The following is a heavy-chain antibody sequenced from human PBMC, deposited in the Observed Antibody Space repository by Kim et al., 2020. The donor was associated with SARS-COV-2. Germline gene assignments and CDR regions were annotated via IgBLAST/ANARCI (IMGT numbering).Heavy chain of an antibody. CDR3: ARIAPTGNWYFDL. V-gene: IGHV6-1*01. J-gene: IGHJ2*01. Sequence: YAESVKSRITITPDTSNDQLSLQLNSVTPEDTAVYYCARIAPTGNWYFDLWGRGTLVTVSS. D-gene: IGHD1-1*01.